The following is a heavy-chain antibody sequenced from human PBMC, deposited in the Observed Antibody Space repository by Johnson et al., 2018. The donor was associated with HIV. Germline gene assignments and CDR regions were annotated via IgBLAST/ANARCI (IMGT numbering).Heavy chain of an antibody. Sequence: QVQLVESGGGVVQPGRSLRLSCAASGFTFSSYGMHWVRQAPGTGLEWVAVIWYDGSNKYYADSVKGRFTISRDNSKNTLYLQMNSLRAEDTAVYYCARGRKTVTTVRPSAFDIWGQGTMVTVSS. CDR3: ARGRKTVTTVRPSAFDI. J-gene: IGHJ3*02. D-gene: IGHD4-17*01. CDR1: GFTFSSYG. V-gene: IGHV3-33*01. CDR2: IWYDGSNK.